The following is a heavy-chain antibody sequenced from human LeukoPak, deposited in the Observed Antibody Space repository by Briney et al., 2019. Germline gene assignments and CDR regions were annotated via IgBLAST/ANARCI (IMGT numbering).Heavy chain of an antibody. CDR1: GGSISSYY. CDR3: ARERDGYNSYYFDH. V-gene: IGHV4-4*07. CDR2: IYTSGST. J-gene: IGHJ4*02. Sequence: SETLSLTCTVSGGSISSYYWSWIRQPAGKGLEWIGRIYTSGSTNYNPSLKSRVTMSVDTSKNQFSLKLSSVTAADTAVYYCARERDGYNSYYFDHWGQGTLVTVSS. D-gene: IGHD5-24*01.